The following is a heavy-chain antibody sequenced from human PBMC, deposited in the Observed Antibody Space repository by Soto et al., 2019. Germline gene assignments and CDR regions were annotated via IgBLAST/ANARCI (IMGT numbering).Heavy chain of an antibody. J-gene: IGHJ4*02. CDR1: GGSISSGDYY. CDR2: IYYSGST. V-gene: IGHV4-30-4*01. Sequence: QVQLQESGPGLVKPSQTLSLTCTVSGGSISSGDYYWSWIRQPPGKGLEWIGYIYYSGSTYYNPSLKSRVTISVVTAKNQFSLKLSSVTAADTAVYYCARDRGTGTYYGYWGQGTLVTVSS. D-gene: IGHD1-7*01. CDR3: ARDRGTGTYYGY.